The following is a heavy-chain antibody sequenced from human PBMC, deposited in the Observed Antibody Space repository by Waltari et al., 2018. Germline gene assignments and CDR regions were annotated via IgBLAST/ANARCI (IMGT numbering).Heavy chain of an antibody. CDR2: IYYSGSA. CDR1: GGSISSYY. Sequence: QVQLQESGPGLVKPSETLSLTCTVSGGSISSYYWSWIRQPPGKGLEWIVYIYYSGSANYKPSLKRRVTSAVDTSKNQFSLKLSSVTAADTAVYYCARSPRSGYSYYYYMDVWGKGTTVTISS. CDR3: ARSPRSGYSYYYYMDV. D-gene: IGHD3-3*01. J-gene: IGHJ6*03. V-gene: IGHV4-59*01.